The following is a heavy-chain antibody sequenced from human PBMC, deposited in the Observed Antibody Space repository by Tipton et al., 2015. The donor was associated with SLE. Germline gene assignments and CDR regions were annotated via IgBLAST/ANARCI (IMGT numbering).Heavy chain of an antibody. CDR2: IYNSGNT. J-gene: IGHJ6*02. D-gene: IGHD1-1*01. CDR3: ARGSTLKDYHYYALDV. Sequence: TLSLTCAVSGASFSGYYWTWIRQAPGKGLKWIGNIYNSGNTYFSPSLKSRVTISVDRSKNQFSLRLTSVTAADTAMYYCARGSTLKDYHYYALDVWGQGTTVTVSS. V-gene: IGHV4-34*01. CDR1: GASFSGYY.